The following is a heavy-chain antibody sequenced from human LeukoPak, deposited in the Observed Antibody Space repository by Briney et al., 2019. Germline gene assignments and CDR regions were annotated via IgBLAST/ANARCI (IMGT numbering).Heavy chain of an antibody. CDR1: GYTFTSYG. J-gene: IGHJ4*02. Sequence: SVKVSCKASGYTFTSYGISWVRQAPGQGLEWMGGIIPIFGTANYAQKFQGRVTITADESTSTAYMELSSLRSEDTAVYYCARGGSSFISSWYRGIHPAFDYWGQGTLVTVSS. CDR2: IIPIFGTA. V-gene: IGHV1-69*13. CDR3: ARGGSSFISSWYRGIHPAFDY. D-gene: IGHD6-13*01.